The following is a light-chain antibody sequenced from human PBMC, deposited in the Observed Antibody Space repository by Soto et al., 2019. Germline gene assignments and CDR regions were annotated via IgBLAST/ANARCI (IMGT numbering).Light chain of an antibody. CDR2: AAS. CDR1: QSVSSSF. Sequence: EIVLTQSPGTLSLSPGERATLSCRASQSVSSSFLAWYQQRPGQAPRLLIYAASNTAPGIPGRFSGSGSGTDFTLNISRLEPEDFAVYYCQEYGTSRPFGQVTKVDIX. V-gene: IGKV3-20*01. J-gene: IGKJ1*01. CDR3: QEYGTSRP.